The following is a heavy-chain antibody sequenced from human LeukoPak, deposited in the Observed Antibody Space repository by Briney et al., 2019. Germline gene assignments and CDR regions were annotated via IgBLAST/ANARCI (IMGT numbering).Heavy chain of an antibody. D-gene: IGHD6-6*01. CDR2: IRYDGSNK. CDR3: AKDRLDSSSPQGVDY. CDR1: GFTFSSYG. Sequence: GGSLRLSXAASGFTFSSYGMHWVRQAPGKGLEWVAFIRYDGSNKYYADSVKGRFTISRDNSKNTLYLQMNSLRAEDTAVYYCAKDRLDSSSPQGVDYWGQGTLVTVSS. J-gene: IGHJ4*02. V-gene: IGHV3-30*02.